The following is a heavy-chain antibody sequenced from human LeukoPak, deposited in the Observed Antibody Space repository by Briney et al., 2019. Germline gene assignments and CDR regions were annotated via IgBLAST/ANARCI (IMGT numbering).Heavy chain of an antibody. D-gene: IGHD6-19*01. CDR2: ISGGTT. CDR3: SRGSGWLSVY. CDR1: GFTFGAYL. J-gene: IGHJ4*02. V-gene: IGHV3-49*03. Sequence: GGSLRLSCTASGFTFGAYLMSWFRQAPGKGLEWIGFISGGTTEYAASVRGRFTISRDDSTSIAYLQMSSLTTEDTAVYYCSRGSGWLSVYWGQGTLVTVSS.